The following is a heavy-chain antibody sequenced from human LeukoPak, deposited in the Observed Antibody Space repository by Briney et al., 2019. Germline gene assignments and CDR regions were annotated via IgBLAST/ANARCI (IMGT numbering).Heavy chain of an antibody. D-gene: IGHD3-22*01. Sequence: GGSLRLSCTGSGFNFSAHLMTWVRQVPGKGLEWISSVSGGGTDTYYADSVKGRFIVSRDDSKSTIYLVMNGLTVEDTATYFCARDQWFVGFDLWGQGTLATVSS. V-gene: IGHV3-23*01. CDR2: VSGGGTDT. CDR1: GFNFSAHL. CDR3: ARDQWFVGFDL. J-gene: IGHJ4*02.